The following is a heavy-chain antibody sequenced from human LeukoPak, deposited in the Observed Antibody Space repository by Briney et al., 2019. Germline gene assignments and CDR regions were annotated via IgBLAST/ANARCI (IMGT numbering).Heavy chain of an antibody. CDR2: IKQDGSEK. D-gene: IGHD2-2*01. V-gene: IGHV3-7*04. Sequence: PGGSLRLSCAASGFTFSSYWMTWVRQAPGKGLEWVANIKQDGSEKYYVDSVKGRFTISRDNAKNSLYLQMNSLRAEDTAVYYCARDRRCSSTSCYHFDYWGQGTLVTVSS. CDR3: ARDRRCSSTSCYHFDY. J-gene: IGHJ4*02. CDR1: GFTFSSYW.